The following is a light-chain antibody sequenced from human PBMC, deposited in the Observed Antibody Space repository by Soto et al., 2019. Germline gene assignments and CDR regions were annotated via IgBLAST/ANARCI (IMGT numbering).Light chain of an antibody. V-gene: IGLV2-11*01. J-gene: IGLJ1*01. CDR3: CSYAGSYTHYV. Sequence: QSVRTQPRSVSGSPGQSVTISCTGTSNDVGGYNYVSWYQQYPGKAPKVMLYAVTKRPSGVPDRISGSKSGNTASLTISGLQAEDEADYYCCSYAGSYTHYVFGTGTKVTVL. CDR2: AVT. CDR1: SNDVGGYNY.